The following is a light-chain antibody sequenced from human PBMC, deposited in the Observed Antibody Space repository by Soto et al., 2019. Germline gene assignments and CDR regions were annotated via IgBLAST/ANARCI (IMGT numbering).Light chain of an antibody. CDR3: QQYYDWPRT. CDR1: QSVSSN. CDR2: GES. Sequence: EIVMTQSPATLSVSPGERATLSCRASQSVSSNLAWYQQKPGQAPRLLIYGESARATGIPARFSGSGSGTEFTLTISSLQSEDFAVYFCQQYYDWPRTFGQGTKVDI. J-gene: IGKJ1*01. V-gene: IGKV3-15*01.